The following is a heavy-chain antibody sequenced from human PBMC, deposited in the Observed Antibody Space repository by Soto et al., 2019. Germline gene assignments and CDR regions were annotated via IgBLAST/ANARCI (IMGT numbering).Heavy chain of an antibody. V-gene: IGHV4-39*01. CDR2: SYYSGST. Sequence: SETLSLTCPVSGGSISSSSYYCGWIRQPPGKGLEWIGSSYYSGSTYYNPSLKSRVTISIDTSKNQFSLKLSSVTATDTAVYYCARQRTTVVTQAYFDHWGQGALVTVSS. D-gene: IGHD2-21*02. CDR1: GGSISSSSYY. J-gene: IGHJ4*02. CDR3: ARQRTTVVTQAYFDH.